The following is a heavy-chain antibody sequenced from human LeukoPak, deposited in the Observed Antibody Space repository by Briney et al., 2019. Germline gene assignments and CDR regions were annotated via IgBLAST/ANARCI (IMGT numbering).Heavy chain of an antibody. CDR3: ARSFYCSGGSCYSYYYYYYMDV. V-gene: IGHV4-59*01. CDR2: IYYSGST. J-gene: IGHJ6*03. D-gene: IGHD2-15*01. Sequence: SETLSLTCTFSGGSISSYYWSWIRQPPGKGLEWIGYIYYSGSTNYNPSLKSRVTISVDTSKNQFSLKLSSVTAADTAVYYCARSFYCSGGSCYSYYYYYYMDVWGKGTTVTVSS. CDR1: GGSISSYY.